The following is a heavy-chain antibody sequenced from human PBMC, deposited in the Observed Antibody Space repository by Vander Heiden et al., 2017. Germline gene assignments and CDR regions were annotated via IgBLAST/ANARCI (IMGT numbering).Heavy chain of an antibody. CDR1: GGSISSSSYY. D-gene: IGHD4-17*01. CDR3: ARYPTVDTRYDY. J-gene: IGHJ4*01. Sequence: QLQLQESGPGLVKPSETLSLTCTVSGGSISSSSYYWGWIRQPPGKGLEWIGSIYYSGSTYYNPALKSRVTISVDTSKKKFSLKLRSVKAADTAVYYFARYPTVDTRYDYGGHVTMVTVSS. CDR2: IYYSGST. V-gene: IGHV4-39*01.